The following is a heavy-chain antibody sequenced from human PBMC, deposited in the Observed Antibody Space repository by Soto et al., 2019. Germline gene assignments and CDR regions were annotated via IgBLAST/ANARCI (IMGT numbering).Heavy chain of an antibody. D-gene: IGHD6-19*01. CDR1: GFTFSSYA. CDR2: ISGSGGST. J-gene: IGHJ4*02. V-gene: IGHV3-23*01. CDR3: AKDQSQWLVSGLDY. Sequence: PGGSLRLSCAASGFTFSSYAMIWVRQAPGKGLEWVSAISGSGGSTDYADSVKGRFTISRDNSKNTLYLQMNSLRAEDTAVYYCAKDQSQWLVSGLDYWGQGTLVTVSS.